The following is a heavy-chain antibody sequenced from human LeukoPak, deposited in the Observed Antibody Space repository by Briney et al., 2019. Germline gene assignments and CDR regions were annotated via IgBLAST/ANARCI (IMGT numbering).Heavy chain of an antibody. CDR2: FDPEDGET. CDR1: GYTLTELS. D-gene: IGHD2-15*01. CDR3: ARLVVVVAATPGRDY. J-gene: IGHJ4*02. V-gene: IGHV1-24*01. Sequence: ASVKVSCKVSGYTLTELSMHWVRQAPGKGLEWMGGFDPEDGETIYAQKFQGRVTITADKSTSTAYMELSSLRSEDTAVYYCARLVVVVAATPGRDYWGQGTLVTVSS.